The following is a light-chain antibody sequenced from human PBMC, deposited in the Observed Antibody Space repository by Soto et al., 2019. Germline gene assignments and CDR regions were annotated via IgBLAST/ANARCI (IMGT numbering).Light chain of an antibody. CDR1: NSDIGAYNY. CDR2: GVT. V-gene: IGLV2-14*01. Sequence: QSALTQPASVSGSPGQSITISCTGSNSDIGAYNYVSWYQQHPGKAPKLIIHGVTNRPSGVSHRFSGSKSDYTASLTISGLQAEGEGDYYCSSYTTAYFYVFGTGTKVTVL. J-gene: IGLJ1*01. CDR3: SSYTTAYFYV.